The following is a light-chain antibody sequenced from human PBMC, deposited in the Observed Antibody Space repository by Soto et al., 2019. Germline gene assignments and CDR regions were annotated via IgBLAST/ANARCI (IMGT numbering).Light chain of an antibody. CDR2: DGF. CDR3: QQYDDFTRP. Sequence: DIQMTQSPTSLAASVGDKVSITCQAGQDISKYLNWYQQQPGKAPKLLIYDGFNLEAGVPSRFSGSASGTLFTLTISSLQPEDFATYYCQQYDDFTRPFGQGTKVDIX. J-gene: IGKJ2*01. V-gene: IGKV1-33*01. CDR1: QDISKY.